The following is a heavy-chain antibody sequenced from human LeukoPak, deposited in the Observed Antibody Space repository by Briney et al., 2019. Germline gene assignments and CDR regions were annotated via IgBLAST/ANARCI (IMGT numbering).Heavy chain of an antibody. V-gene: IGHV1-18*01. CDR1: GYTFTSYG. CDR2: ISAYNGNT. D-gene: IGHD2-2*01. Sequence: ASVKLSCKASGYTFTSYGISWVRQAPGQGLEWMGWISAYNGNTNYTQKLQGRVTMTTDTSTSTAYMELRSLRSDDTAVYYCARMSFSIVVVPAAMYGFFDYWGQGTLVTVSS. J-gene: IGHJ4*02. CDR3: ARMSFSIVVVPAAMYGFFDY.